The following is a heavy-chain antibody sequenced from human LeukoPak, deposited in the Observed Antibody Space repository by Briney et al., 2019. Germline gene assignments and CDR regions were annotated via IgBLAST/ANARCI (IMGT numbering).Heavy chain of an antibody. J-gene: IGHJ4*02. Sequence: PSETLSLTCAVYGGSFSGYYWSWIRQPPGKGLEWIGEINHSGSTNYNPSLKTRVTISVDTYKKQFSLKLISVTAADPAVYYCGSGPSKWGRTHLGYWGQGTLVTVSS. CDR3: GSGPSKWGRTHLGY. CDR1: GGSFSGYY. D-gene: IGHD7-27*01. CDR2: INHSGST. V-gene: IGHV4-34*01.